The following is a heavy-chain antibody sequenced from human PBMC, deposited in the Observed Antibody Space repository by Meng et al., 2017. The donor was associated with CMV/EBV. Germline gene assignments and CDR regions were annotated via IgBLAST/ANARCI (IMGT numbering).Heavy chain of an antibody. CDR2: IYTSGST. V-gene: IGHV4-4*07. CDR3: ARGSYYRYVIDY. D-gene: IGHD2-21*01. CDR1: GGSISSYY. J-gene: IGHJ4*02. Sequence: QESGPGLVKPSGPLSLPCPVSGGSISSYYWSWIRQPAGKGLEWIGRIYTSGSTNYNPSLKSRVTMSVDTSKNQFSLKLSSVTAADTAVYYCARGSYYRYVIDYWGQGTLVTVAS.